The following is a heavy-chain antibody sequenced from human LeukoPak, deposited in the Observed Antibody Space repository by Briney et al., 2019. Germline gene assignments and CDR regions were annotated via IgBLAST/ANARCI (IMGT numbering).Heavy chain of an antibody. D-gene: IGHD6-6*01. CDR1: GFIFSDYN. V-gene: IGHV3-21*01. CDR3: ARDQYSSSSQPPFDY. Sequence: GGSLRLSCAASGFIFSDYNMNWVRQAPGKGLEWVSSISSSSSYIYYADSVRGRFTISRDNAKSSLYLQMNSLRAEDTAVFYCARDQYSSSSQPPFDYWGQGTLVTVSS. CDR2: ISSSSSYI. J-gene: IGHJ4*02.